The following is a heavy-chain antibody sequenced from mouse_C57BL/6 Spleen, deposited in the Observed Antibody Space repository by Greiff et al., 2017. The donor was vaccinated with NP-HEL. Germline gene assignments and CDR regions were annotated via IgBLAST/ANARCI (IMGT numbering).Heavy chain of an antibody. Sequence: EVQGVESGGGLVKPGGSLKLSCAASGFTFSDYGMHWVRQAPEKGLEWVAYISSGSSNIYYADTVKGRFTISRDNAKNTLFLQMTSLRSEDTAMYYCARRAQSYYFDYWGQGTTLTVSS. J-gene: IGHJ2*01. V-gene: IGHV5-17*01. CDR2: ISSGSSNI. CDR3: ARRAQSYYFDY. D-gene: IGHD3-2*02. CDR1: GFTFSDYG.